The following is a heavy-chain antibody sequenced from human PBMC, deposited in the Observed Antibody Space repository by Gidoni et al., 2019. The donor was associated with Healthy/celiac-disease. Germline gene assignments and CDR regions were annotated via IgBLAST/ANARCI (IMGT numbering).Heavy chain of an antibody. CDR3: ARDAIVVVPAAIDYYYYYYMDV. CDR1: GFTFSSYG. D-gene: IGHD2-2*01. V-gene: IGHV3-33*01. Sequence: QVQLVESGGGVVQPGRSLRLSCAASGFTFSSYGMHWVRQAPGKGLEWVAVIWYDGSNKYYADSVKGRFTISRDNSKNTLYLQMNSLRAEDTAVYYCARDAIVVVPAAIDYYYYYYMDVWGKGTTVTVSS. J-gene: IGHJ6*03. CDR2: IWYDGSNK.